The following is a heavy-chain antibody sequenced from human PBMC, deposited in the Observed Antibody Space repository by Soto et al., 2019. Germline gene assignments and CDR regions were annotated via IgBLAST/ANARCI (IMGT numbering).Heavy chain of an antibody. D-gene: IGHD6-6*01. V-gene: IGHV3-23*01. Sequence: GGSLRLSCAASGFTSSSYAMSWVRQAPGKGLEWVSAISGSGGSTYYADSVKGRFTISRDNSKNTLYLQMNSLRAEDTAVYYCAKDLYSSSSGKFDYWGQGTLVTVSS. J-gene: IGHJ4*02. CDR2: ISGSGGST. CDR3: AKDLYSSSSGKFDY. CDR1: GFTSSSYA.